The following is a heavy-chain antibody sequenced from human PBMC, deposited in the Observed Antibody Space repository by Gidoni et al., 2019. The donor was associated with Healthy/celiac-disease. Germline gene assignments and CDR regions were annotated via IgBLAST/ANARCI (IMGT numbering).Heavy chain of an antibody. CDR3: ARGRGWWGLWDY. CDR2: IYTSGST. CDR1: GCYISSGSYY. Sequence: QVQLQESGPGLVKPSQTLSLTCTVSGCYISSGSYYWSWIRQPAGKGLEWIGRIYTSGSTNYNPSLKSRVTISVDTSKNQFSLKLSSVTAADTAVYYCARGRGWWGLWDYWGQGTLVTVSS. V-gene: IGHV4-61*02. D-gene: IGHD2-15*01. J-gene: IGHJ4*02.